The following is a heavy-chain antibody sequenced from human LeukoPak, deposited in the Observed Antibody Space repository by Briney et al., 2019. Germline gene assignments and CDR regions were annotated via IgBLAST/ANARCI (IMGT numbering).Heavy chain of an antibody. CDR3: ARVSYYYGSGSYLALDLFDY. CDR2: ISSSGSTI. D-gene: IGHD3-10*01. J-gene: IGHJ4*02. V-gene: IGHV3-48*03. CDR1: GFTFSSYE. Sequence: PGGSLRLSCAASGFTFSSYEMNWVRQAPGKGLEWVSYISSSGSTIYYADSVKGRFTISRDNAKNSLYLQMNSLRAEDTAVYYCARVSYYYGSGSYLALDLFDYWGQGTLVTVSS.